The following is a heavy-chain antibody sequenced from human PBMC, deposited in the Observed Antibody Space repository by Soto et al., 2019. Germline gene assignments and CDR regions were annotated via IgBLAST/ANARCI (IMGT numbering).Heavy chain of an antibody. CDR1: GYTFTSYY. J-gene: IGHJ6*02. Sequence: GASVKVSCKASGYTFTSYYMHWVRQAPGQGLEWMGIINPSGGSTSYAQKFQGRVTMTRDTSTSTVYMELSSLRSEDTAVYYCAREITMVRGVYYYYGMDVWGQGTTVTVSS. CDR2: INPSGGST. D-gene: IGHD3-10*01. CDR3: AREITMVRGVYYYYGMDV. V-gene: IGHV1-46*01.